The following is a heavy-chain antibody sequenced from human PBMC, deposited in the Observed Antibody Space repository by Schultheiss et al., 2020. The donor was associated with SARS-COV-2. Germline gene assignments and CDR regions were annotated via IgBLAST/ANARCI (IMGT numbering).Heavy chain of an antibody. Sequence: GGSLRLSCAASGFTVSSNYMSWVRQAPGKGLEWVSVIYSGGSTYYADSVKGRFTISRDNAKNSLYLQMNSLRAEDTAVYYCARADLRDGHDAFDIWGQGTMVTVSS. CDR3: ARADLRDGHDAFDI. CDR1: GFTVSSNY. J-gene: IGHJ3*02. V-gene: IGHV3-53*01. D-gene: IGHD5-24*01. CDR2: IYSGGST.